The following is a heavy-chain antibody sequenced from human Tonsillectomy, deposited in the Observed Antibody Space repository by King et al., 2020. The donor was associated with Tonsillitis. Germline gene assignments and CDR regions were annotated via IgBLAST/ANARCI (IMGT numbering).Heavy chain of an antibody. D-gene: IGHD3-10*01. V-gene: IGHV3-23*04. CDR2: ISDSGGNT. CDR1: GFTFTSYA. CDR3: AKDYDSGSYFMAYPNYFDY. Sequence: VQLVESGGGLVQPGGSLRLSCAASGFTFTSYAMSWVRQAPGKGLEWVSGISDSGGNTFYADSVKGRFTISRDNSKTTVDWQMNSLRAEDTAVYYCAKDYDSGSYFMAYPNYFDYWGQGTLVTVSS. J-gene: IGHJ4*02.